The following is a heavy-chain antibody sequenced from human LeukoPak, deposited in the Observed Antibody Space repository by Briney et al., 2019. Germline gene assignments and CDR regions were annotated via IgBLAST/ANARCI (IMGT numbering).Heavy chain of an antibody. J-gene: IGHJ4*02. Sequence: GGSLRLPCAASGFTFSTYGMNWVRQAPGKGLEWVSFISDSSDAIYYPDSVRGRFTISRDNAKNSLYLQMNSLRDEDTAVYYCARAMRSGYDYWGQGTLVTVSS. CDR3: ARAMRSGYDY. D-gene: IGHD5-12*01. CDR2: ISDSSDAI. CDR1: GFTFSTYG. V-gene: IGHV3-48*02.